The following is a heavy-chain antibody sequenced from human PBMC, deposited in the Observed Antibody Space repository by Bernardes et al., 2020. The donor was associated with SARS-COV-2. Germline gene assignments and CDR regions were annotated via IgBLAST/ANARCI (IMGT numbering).Heavy chain of an antibody. Sequence: GGSLRLSCAASGFTFSSYSFKWVRQAPGKGPEWVASISDAGDSKTYADSMKGRFTISRDNAKNLLYLQMNSLRVEDTAVYYCAREIDIPVGGKFRPPDYWGLGARVTVAS. CDR1: GFTFSSYS. D-gene: IGHD1-26*01. CDR2: ISDAGDSK. J-gene: IGHJ4*02. V-gene: IGHV3-21*06. CDR3: AREIDIPVGGKFRPPDY.